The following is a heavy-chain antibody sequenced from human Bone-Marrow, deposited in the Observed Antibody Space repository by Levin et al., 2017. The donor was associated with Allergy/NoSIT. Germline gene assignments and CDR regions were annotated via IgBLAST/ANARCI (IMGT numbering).Heavy chain of an antibody. D-gene: IGHD6-6*01. CDR1: GGSISTSDW. CDR3: ARDGAARLFY. Sequence: NASETLSLTCAVSGGSISTSDWWSWVRQSPGKGLEWIGEIYHSGSTNYNPSLKSRVTISVDKSKNQFSLKLSSVTAADTAVYYCARDGAARLFYWGQGSLVTVAS. J-gene: IGHJ4*02. CDR2: IYHSGST. V-gene: IGHV4-4*02.